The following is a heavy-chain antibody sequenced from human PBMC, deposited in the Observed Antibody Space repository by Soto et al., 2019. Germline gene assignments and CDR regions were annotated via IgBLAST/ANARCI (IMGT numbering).Heavy chain of an antibody. CDR2: IYYSGST. J-gene: IGHJ5*02. D-gene: IGHD3-9*01. V-gene: IGHV4-59*08. CDR3: AGLITRLGWFDP. CDR1: GGSISSYY. Sequence: SETLSLTCTVSGGSISSYYWSWIRQPPGKGLEWIGYIYYSGSTNYNPSLKSRVTITVTTSKNQFSLRLSTVTAADTAVYYCAGLITRLGWFDPWGQGTLVTVSS.